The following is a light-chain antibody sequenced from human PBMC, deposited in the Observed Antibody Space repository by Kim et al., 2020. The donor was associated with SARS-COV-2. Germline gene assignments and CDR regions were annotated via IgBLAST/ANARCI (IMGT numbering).Light chain of an antibody. V-gene: IGKV3-20*01. CDR1: KGVSGNF. J-gene: IGKJ2*01. CDR2: GAF. Sequence: GAAATLSSRASKGVSGNFSACHQQKRGLAPSLLIYGAFSRATGIPDRFRGGGSGTDFTITSTALEPEDFAVYYCQQYSDSHQTFGQGTKLEI. CDR3: QQYSDSHQT.